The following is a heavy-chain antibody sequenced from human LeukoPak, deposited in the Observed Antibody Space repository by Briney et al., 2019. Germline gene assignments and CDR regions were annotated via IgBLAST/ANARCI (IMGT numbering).Heavy chain of an antibody. CDR1: SSSISSYY. CDR3: AKLPREYCSSTSCPNWFDT. CDR2: IYYSAST. D-gene: IGHD2-2*01. J-gene: IGHJ5*02. Sequence: PSETLSLTCTVSSSSISSYYWSWIRQAPGKGLEWIGYIYYSASTNYNPSLKSRVTISVDTSKNQFSLRLSSVTAADTAVYYCAKLPREYCSSTSCPNWFDTWGQGTLVTVSS. V-gene: IGHV4-59*08.